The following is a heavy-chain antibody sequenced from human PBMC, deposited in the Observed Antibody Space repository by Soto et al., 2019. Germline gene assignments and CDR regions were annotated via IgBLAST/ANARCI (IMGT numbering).Heavy chain of an antibody. V-gene: IGHV4-34*01. CDR3: STRAYDTNGYYRFDP. D-gene: IGHD3-22*01. CDR1: GGSFSGHS. J-gene: IGHJ5*01. CDR2: INHSGRV. Sequence: PSETLSLTCAVYGGSFSGHSWTWIRQSPGKGLEWIGDINHSGRVNYSPSLKSRVTISLDTSKNQFSLTLSAVTAADTAMYYWSTRAYDTNGYYRFDPWGQGTLVTVSS.